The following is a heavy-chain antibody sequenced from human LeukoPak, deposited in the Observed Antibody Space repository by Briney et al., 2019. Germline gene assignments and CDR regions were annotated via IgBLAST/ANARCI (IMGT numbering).Heavy chain of an antibody. Sequence: GGALRLSCSASGFSFSDTWIHRVRQAPGEGLVWVSRIRCDGSDTRYAESVKGRFTISRDNAKNTLYLQMNSLRAEDTAVYYCARDWFHAIDYWGQGTLVTVSS. J-gene: IGHJ4*02. CDR2: IRCDGSDT. D-gene: IGHD2/OR15-2a*01. V-gene: IGHV3-74*01. CDR1: GFSFSDTW. CDR3: ARDWFHAIDY.